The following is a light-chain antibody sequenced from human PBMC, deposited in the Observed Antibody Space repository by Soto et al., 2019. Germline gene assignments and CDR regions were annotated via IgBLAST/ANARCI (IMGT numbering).Light chain of an antibody. CDR3: QRYNNWPLT. V-gene: IGKV3-15*01. Sequence: IVMTQSPATLSVSPGERATLSCRASQSVSNNYLAWYQQKPGQAPRLLIYDASARATGVPARFSGSRSGTEFTLTINSLQSEDFAVYYCQRYNNWPLTFGGGTKVDIK. CDR2: DAS. CDR1: QSVSNN. J-gene: IGKJ4*01.